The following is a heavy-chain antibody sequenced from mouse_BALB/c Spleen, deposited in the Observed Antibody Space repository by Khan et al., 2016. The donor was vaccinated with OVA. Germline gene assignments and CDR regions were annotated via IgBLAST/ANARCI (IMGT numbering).Heavy chain of an antibody. Sequence: QVQLQQSGPGLVQPSQCLSITCTVSGFSLTTYGVHWVRQSPGKGLEWLGVIWSGGSTDYYAAFISRLSIMKDSSKSQAFFKMNSLQVNDTAIDCGARNYDYDEGLAYWGQGTLVTVSA. V-gene: IGHV2-2*02. CDR2: IWSGGST. J-gene: IGHJ3*01. CDR3: ARNYDYDEGLAY. D-gene: IGHD2-4*01. CDR1: GFSLTTYG.